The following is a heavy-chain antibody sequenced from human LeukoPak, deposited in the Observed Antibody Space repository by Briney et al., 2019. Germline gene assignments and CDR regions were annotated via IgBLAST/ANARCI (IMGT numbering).Heavy chain of an antibody. V-gene: IGHV3-23*01. Sequence: GGSLRLSCAASGFTLSSYTMGWVRQAPGKGLEWVSTISSGGSTYYPDSVKGRFTVSRDNSKNTLYLQMNSLRGEDTAVYYCAKGGVMGARETDYWGQGTLVTVSS. D-gene: IGHD2-8*01. J-gene: IGHJ4*02. CDR3: AKGGVMGARETDY. CDR2: ISSGGST. CDR1: GFTLSSYT.